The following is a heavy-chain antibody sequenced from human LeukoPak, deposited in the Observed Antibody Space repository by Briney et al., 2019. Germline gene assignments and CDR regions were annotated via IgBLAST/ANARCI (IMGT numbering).Heavy chain of an antibody. Sequence: HGESLKISCKVSGYIFTSYWIAWVRQMPGKGLEWMGRIDPSDSYTNYSPSFQGHVTISADKSISTAYLQWSSLKASDTAMYYCASHGQLDCSSTSCQPPDYWGQGTLVTVSS. CDR3: ASHGQLDCSSTSCQPPDY. CDR1: GYIFTSYW. J-gene: IGHJ4*02. D-gene: IGHD2-2*01. CDR2: IDPSDSYT. V-gene: IGHV5-10-1*01.